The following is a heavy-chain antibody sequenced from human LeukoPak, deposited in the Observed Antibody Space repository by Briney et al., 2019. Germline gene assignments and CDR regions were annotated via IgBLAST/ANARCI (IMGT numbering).Heavy chain of an antibody. Sequence: SETLSLTCTVSGGSISSYYWSWIRQPPGKGLEWIGDIYYSGSTNYNPSLKSRVSISVDTSKNQFSLKLNSVTAADTAVYYCSRSLLVTTPHFDYWGQGILVTVSS. CDR2: IYYSGST. V-gene: IGHV4-59*08. J-gene: IGHJ4*02. D-gene: IGHD4-17*01. CDR1: GGSISSYY. CDR3: SRSLLVTTPHFDY.